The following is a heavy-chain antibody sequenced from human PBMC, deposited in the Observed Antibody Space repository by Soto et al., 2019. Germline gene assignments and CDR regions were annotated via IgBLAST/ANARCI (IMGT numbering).Heavy chain of an antibody. CDR1: GFTFSSYA. V-gene: IGHV3-30-3*01. CDR3: ARDSCGGDCYSGFDY. J-gene: IGHJ4*02. D-gene: IGHD2-21*02. CDR2: ISYDGSNK. Sequence: GGSVRLSCAASGFTFSSYATHWVRQAPGKGLEWVAVISYDGSNKYYADSVKGRFTISRDNSKNTLYLQMNSLRAEDTAVYYCARDSCGGDCYSGFDYWGQGTLVTVSS.